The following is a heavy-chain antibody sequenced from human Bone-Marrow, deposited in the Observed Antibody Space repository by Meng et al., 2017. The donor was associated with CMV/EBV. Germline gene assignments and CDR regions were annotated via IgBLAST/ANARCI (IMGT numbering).Heavy chain of an antibody. V-gene: IGHV4-61*01. Sequence: SETLSLTCTVSGGFISSSSYYWSWIRQPPGKGLEWIGYIYYSGSTNDNSSLKSRVTISVDTTKNQFSLRLTSVTAADTAVYYCARGGGSSDYWGQGTLVTVSS. D-gene: IGHD2-15*01. CDR2: IYYSGST. CDR3: ARGGGSSDY. J-gene: IGHJ4*02. CDR1: GGFISSSSYY.